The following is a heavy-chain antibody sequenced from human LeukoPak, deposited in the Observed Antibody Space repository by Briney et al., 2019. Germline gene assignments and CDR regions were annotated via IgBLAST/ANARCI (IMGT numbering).Heavy chain of an antibody. Sequence: SVKVSCKASGGTFSSYAISWVRQAPGQGLEWMGRIIPIFDTANYAQKFQGRVTITTDESTSTAYMELSSLRSEDTAVYYCARDSPYYYDSSPNWFDPWGQGTLVTVSS. D-gene: IGHD3-22*01. CDR3: ARDSPYYYDSSPNWFDP. J-gene: IGHJ5*02. CDR1: GGTFSSYA. V-gene: IGHV1-69*05. CDR2: IIPIFDTA.